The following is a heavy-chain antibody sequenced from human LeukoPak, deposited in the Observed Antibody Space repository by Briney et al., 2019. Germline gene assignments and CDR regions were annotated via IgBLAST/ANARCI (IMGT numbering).Heavy chain of an antibody. J-gene: IGHJ5*02. CDR3: ARTYRSSWGDLRRNWFDP. CDR2: IYTSGST. CDR1: GGSISSGSYY. D-gene: IGHD6-13*01. V-gene: IGHV4-61*02. Sequence: SQTLSLTCTVSGGSISSGSYYWSWIRQPAGKGLEWIGRIYTSGSTNYNPSLKSRVTISVDTSKNQFSLKLSSVTAADTAVYYCARTYRSSWGDLRRNWFDPWGQGTLVTVSS.